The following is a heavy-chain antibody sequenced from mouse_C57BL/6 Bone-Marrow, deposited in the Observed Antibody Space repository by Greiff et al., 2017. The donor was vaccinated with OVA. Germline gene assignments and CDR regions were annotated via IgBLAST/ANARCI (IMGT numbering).Heavy chain of an antibody. D-gene: IGHD2-3*01. V-gene: IGHV1-50*01. J-gene: IGHJ3*01. CDR3: ARIYDGYLAWFAY. CDR1: GYTFTSYW. CDR2: IDPSDSYP. Sequence: QVQLQQPGAELVKPGASVKLSCKASGYTFTSYWMQWVKQRPGQGLEWIGEIDPSDSYPNYNQKFKGKATLTVDTSSSTAYMQLSSLTSEDSAVYYCARIYDGYLAWFAYWGQGTLVTVSA.